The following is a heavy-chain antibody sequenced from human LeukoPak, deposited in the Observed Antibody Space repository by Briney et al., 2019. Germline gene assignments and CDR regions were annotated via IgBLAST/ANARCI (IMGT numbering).Heavy chain of an antibody. V-gene: IGHV1-18*01. Sequence: ASVKVSCKASGYTFTSYGLTWVRQAPGQGLEWMGWISGNDGNTNYAQKLQGRVTMTTDTSTSTAYMELRSLRFDDTAVYYCARGFYAKRYNWFDSWGQGTLVTVSS. J-gene: IGHJ5*01. D-gene: IGHD2/OR15-2a*01. CDR1: GYTFTSYG. CDR3: ARGFYAKRYNWFDS. CDR2: ISGNDGNT.